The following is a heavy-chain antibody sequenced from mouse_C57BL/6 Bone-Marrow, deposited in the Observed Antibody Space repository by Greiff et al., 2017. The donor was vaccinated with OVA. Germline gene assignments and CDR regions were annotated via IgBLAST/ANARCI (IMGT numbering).Heavy chain of an antibody. J-gene: IGHJ1*03. CDR2: IDPENGDT. CDR3: TPYGSSPAFDV. D-gene: IGHD1-1*01. CDR1: GFNIKDDY. V-gene: IGHV14-4*01. Sequence: VQLQQSGAELVRPGASVKLSCTASGFNIKDDYMHWVKQRPEQGLEWIGWIDPENGDTEYASKFQGKATITADTSSNTAYLQLSSLTSEDTAVYCCTPYGSSPAFDVWGTGTTVTVSS.